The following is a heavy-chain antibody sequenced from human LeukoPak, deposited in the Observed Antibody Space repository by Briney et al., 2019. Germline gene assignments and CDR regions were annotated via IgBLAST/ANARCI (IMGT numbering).Heavy chain of an antibody. D-gene: IGHD3-16*01. Sequence: GGSLRLSCAASGFTFSSYAMHWVRQAPGKGLEWVAVISYDGSNKHYADSVKGRFTISRDNSKNTLYLQMNSLRAEDTAVYYCARSWGGWGYYFDYWGQGTLVTVSS. CDR2: ISYDGSNK. V-gene: IGHV3-30-3*01. CDR3: ARSWGGWGYYFDY. CDR1: GFTFSSYA. J-gene: IGHJ4*02.